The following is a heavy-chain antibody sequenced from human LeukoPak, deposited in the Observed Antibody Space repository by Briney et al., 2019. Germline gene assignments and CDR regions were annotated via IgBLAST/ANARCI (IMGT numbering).Heavy chain of an antibody. D-gene: IGHD4-17*01. CDR3: AKAAYGDYVNWFDP. CDR1: GFTFSSHA. Sequence: GGSLRLSCAASGFTFSSHAMNWVRQAPGKGLEWVSSIGGTGASTYYADSVKGRFTISRDNSKNTLYLQMNSLRGEDTALYYCAKAAYGDYVNWFDPWGQGILVIVSS. V-gene: IGHV3-23*01. J-gene: IGHJ5*02. CDR2: IGGTGAST.